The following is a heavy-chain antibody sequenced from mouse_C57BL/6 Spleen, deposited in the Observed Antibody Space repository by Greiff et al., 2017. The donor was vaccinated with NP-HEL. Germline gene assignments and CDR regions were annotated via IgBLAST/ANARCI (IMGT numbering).Heavy chain of an antibody. CDR1: GYTFTGYW. J-gene: IGHJ1*03. CDR2: ILPGSGST. Sequence: VQLQQSGAELMKPGASVKLSCKATGYTFTGYWIEWVKQRPGHGLEWIGEILPGSGSTNYNEKFKGKATFTADTSSKTAYMQLSSLTTEDSAIYYCARPLITTVVARYWYFDVWGTGTTVTVSS. V-gene: IGHV1-9*01. CDR3: ARPLITTVVARYWYFDV. D-gene: IGHD1-1*01.